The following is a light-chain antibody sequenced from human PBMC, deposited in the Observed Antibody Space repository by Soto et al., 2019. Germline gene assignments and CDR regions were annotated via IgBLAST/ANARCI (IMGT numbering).Light chain of an antibody. J-gene: IGKJ4*01. CDR3: QQRRSWLT. Sequence: ETVLTQSPATLSLSPLERATLSCMASQSIRNFLAWYQQKPGQAPRLLVYDTSNRATGIPARFSGSGSGTDFTLTISSLEPEDCAVYYCQQRRSWLTFGGGTKVDIK. CDR2: DTS. V-gene: IGKV3-11*01. CDR1: QSIRNF.